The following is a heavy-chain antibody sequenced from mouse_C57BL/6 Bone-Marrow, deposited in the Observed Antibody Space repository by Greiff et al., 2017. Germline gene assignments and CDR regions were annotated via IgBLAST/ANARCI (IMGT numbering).Heavy chain of an antibody. D-gene: IGHD2-4*01. V-gene: IGHV1-82*01. CDR2: IYPGDGDT. J-gene: IGHJ4*01. CDR1: GYAFSSSW. Sequence: QVQLQQPGAELVRPGTSVKISCKASGYAFSSSWMNWVKQRPGKGLEWIGRIYPGDGDTNYNGKFKGKATLTADKSSSTAYMQLSSLTSEDSAVYFCARDDYDRRSYAMDYWGQGTSVTVSS. CDR3: ARDDYDRRSYAMDY.